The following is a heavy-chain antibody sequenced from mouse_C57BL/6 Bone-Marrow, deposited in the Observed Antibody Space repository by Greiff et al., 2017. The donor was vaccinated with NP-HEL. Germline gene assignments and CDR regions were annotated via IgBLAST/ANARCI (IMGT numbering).Heavy chain of an antibody. V-gene: IGHV2-9-1*01. CDR2: IWTGGGT. J-gene: IGHJ4*01. CDR1: GFSLTSYA. CDR3: ASSYYSNFHYAMDY. D-gene: IGHD2-5*01. Sequence: VMLVESGPGLVAPSQSLSITCTVSGFSLTSYAISWVRQPPGKGLEWLGVIWTGGGTNYNSALKSRLSISKDNSKSQVFLKMNSLQTDDTARYYCASSYYSNFHYAMDYWGQGTSVTVSS.